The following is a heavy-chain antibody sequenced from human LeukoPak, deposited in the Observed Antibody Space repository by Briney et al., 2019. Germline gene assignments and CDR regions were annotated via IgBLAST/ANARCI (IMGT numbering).Heavy chain of an antibody. Sequence: WAAVKVSCKASGYTFAGYYMHWVRQAPGQGLEWMGWINPKIGGTNYAQKFQGRVTMTRDTSISTAYMELSRLRSDDTAVYYCAREIGSGSLLDNWGQGTLVTVS. V-gene: IGHV1-2*02. CDR3: AREIGSGSLLDN. D-gene: IGHD3-10*01. CDR1: GYTFAGYY. J-gene: IGHJ4*02. CDR2: INPKIGGT.